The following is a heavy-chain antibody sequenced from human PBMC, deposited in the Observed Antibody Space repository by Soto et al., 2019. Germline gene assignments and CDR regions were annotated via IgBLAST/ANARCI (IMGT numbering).Heavy chain of an antibody. D-gene: IGHD1-1*01. CDR2: INHSGST. CDR1: GGSFSGYY. Sequence: SETLSLTCAVYGGSFSGYYWSWIRQPPGKGLEWIGEINHSGSTNYNPSLKSRVTISVDTSKNQFSLKLSSVTAADTAVYYCARGRNWNRYGMDVWGHGTTVTVSS. CDR3: ARGRNWNRYGMDV. V-gene: IGHV4-34*01. J-gene: IGHJ6*02.